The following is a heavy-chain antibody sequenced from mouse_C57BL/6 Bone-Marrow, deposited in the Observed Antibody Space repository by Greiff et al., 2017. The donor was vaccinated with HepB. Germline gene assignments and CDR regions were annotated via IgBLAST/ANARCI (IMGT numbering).Heavy chain of an antibody. CDR1: GYPFSSSW. Sequence: QVQLKESGAELARPGASVKISCKASGYPFSSSWMNWVKQRPGKGLEWIGRIYPGDGDTNYNGKFKGKATLTADKSSSTAYMQLGSLTTEDSAVYFCTGKITTVVDYWGQGTSVTVTS. V-gene: IGHV1-82*01. CDR3: TGKITTVVDY. J-gene: IGHJ4*01. CDR2: IYPGDGDT. D-gene: IGHD1-1*01.